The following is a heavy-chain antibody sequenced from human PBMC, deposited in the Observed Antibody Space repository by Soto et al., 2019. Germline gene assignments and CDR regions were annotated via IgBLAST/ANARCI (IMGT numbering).Heavy chain of an antibody. CDR3: ARVHKNWFDS. J-gene: IGHJ5*01. Sequence: SLKISCKASGYNFTAFWMHWVRQMPGKGLEWLGKIDPSDSYTNYSPSFEGHVTISTDNSITTAYLQWSSLRASDTALYFCARVHKNWFDSWAQGTMVTVSS. V-gene: IGHV5-10-1*01. CDR2: IDPSDSYT. CDR1: GYNFTAFW.